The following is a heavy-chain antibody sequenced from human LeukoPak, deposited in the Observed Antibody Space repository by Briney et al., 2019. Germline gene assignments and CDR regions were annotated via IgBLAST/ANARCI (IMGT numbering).Heavy chain of an antibody. V-gene: IGHV3-30*03. CDR2: ISYDGSNK. CDR1: GFTFSNYG. D-gene: IGHD6-13*01. CDR3: ARVRAAAGTQYYYMDV. Sequence: GGSLRLSCAASGFTFSNYGMHWVRQAPGKGLEWVAVISYDGSNKYYPDSVKGRFTISRDNSKNTLYLQMNSLRAEDTAVYYCARVRAAAGTQYYYMDVWGKGTTVSVSS. J-gene: IGHJ6*03.